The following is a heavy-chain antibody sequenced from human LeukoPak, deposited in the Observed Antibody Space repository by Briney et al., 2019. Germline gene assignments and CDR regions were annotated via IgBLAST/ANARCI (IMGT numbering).Heavy chain of an antibody. CDR1: GYTFTSYG. V-gene: IGHV1-18*01. J-gene: IGHJ4*02. Sequence: ASVKVSCKASGYTFTSYGISWVRQAPGQGLEWMGWISAYNDNTNYAQKLQGRVTTTTDTSTSTAYMELRSLRSDDTAVYYCARVHYDILTGYSYFDYWGQGTLVTVSP. CDR2: ISAYNDNT. D-gene: IGHD3-9*01. CDR3: ARVHYDILTGYSYFDY.